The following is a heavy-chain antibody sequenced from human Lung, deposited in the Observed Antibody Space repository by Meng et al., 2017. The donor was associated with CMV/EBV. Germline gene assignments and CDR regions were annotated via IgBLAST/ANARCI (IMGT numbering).Heavy chain of an antibody. D-gene: IGHD3-16*01. CDR2: ISYDGSNK. CDR3: ARDPGFGFSSALDY. J-gene: IGHJ4*02. V-gene: IGHV3-30*04. Sequence: SCAASGFTFSSYAMHWVRQAPGKGLEWVAVISYDGSNKYYADSVKGRFTISRDNSKNTLYLQMNSLRAEDTAVYYCARDPGFGFSSALDYWGQGXLVTVS. CDR1: GFTFSSYA.